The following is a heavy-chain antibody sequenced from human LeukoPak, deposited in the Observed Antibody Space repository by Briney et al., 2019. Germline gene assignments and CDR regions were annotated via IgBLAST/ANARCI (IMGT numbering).Heavy chain of an antibody. CDR1: GGSISPYY. J-gene: IGHJ4*02. D-gene: IGHD6-13*01. V-gene: IGHV4-59*12. CDR3: ARVSGIAAAGAPFDY. Sequence: PSETLSLTCTMSGGSISPYYWSWIRQPPGKGLEWIGEIYHSGSTNYNPSLKSRVTISVDKSKNQFSLKLSSVTAADTAVYYCARVSGIAAAGAPFDYWGQGTLVTVSS. CDR2: IYHSGST.